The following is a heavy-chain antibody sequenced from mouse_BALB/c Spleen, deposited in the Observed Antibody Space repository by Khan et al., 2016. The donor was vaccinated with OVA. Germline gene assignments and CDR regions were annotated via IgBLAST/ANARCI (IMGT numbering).Heavy chain of an antibody. CDR1: GFTFSSYG. Sequence: EVQRAESGGDLVKPGGSLKLSCAASGFTFSSYGMSWVRQTPDKRLEWVAAISSGGSYTYSPDSLTARFTISRDNAKNTLSLQMSSLKSEDTAIDCGARQPGYYEGAAMDYWGQGTSVTVSS. D-gene: IGHD2-3*01. CDR3: ARQPGYYEGAAMDY. V-gene: IGHV5-6*01. J-gene: IGHJ4*01. CDR2: ISSGGSYT.